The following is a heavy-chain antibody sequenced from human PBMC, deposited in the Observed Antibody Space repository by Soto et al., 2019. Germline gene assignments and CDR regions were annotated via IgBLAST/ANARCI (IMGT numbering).Heavy chain of an antibody. D-gene: IGHD3-22*01. J-gene: IGHJ4*02. CDR1: GYSFAGYW. V-gene: IGHV5-10-1*01. Sequence: GESLKISCKGSGYSFAGYWITWVRQKPGKGLEGMGRIDPSDSQTYYSPSFRGHVTISVTKSITTVFLQWSSLRASDTAMYYCARQIYDSDTGPNFQYYFDSWGQGTPVTVSS. CDR3: ARQIYDSDTGPNFQYYFDS. CDR2: IDPSDSQT.